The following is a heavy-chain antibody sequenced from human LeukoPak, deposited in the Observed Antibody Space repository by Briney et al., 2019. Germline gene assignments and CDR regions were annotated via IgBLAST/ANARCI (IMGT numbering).Heavy chain of an antibody. D-gene: IGHD2-2*01. CDR2: INSDGRTT. V-gene: IGHV3-74*03. Sequence: PGGSLRLSCAASGFTFSSHWMHWVRQAPGKGLVWVSRINSDGRTTTYADSVKGRFTISRDNAKNTLYLQMNSLRAEDTAVYYCARRYCSSTSCLIDYWGQGTLVTVSS. CDR1: GFTFSSHW. J-gene: IGHJ4*02. CDR3: ARRYCSSTSCLIDY.